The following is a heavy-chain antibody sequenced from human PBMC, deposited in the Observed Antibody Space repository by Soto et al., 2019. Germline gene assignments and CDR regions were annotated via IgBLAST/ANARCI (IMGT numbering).Heavy chain of an antibody. CDR2: IYYSGST. CDR3: ARGDPLLWFGEKVYYGMDV. V-gene: IGHV4-39*07. Sequence: PSETLSLTCTVSGGSISSSSYYWGWIRQPPGKGLEWIGSIYYSGSTIYNPSLKSRVTISVDTSKNQFSLKLSSVTAADTAVYYCARGDPLLWFGEKVYYGMDVWGQGTTVTVSS. CDR1: GGSISSSSYY. J-gene: IGHJ6*02. D-gene: IGHD3-10*01.